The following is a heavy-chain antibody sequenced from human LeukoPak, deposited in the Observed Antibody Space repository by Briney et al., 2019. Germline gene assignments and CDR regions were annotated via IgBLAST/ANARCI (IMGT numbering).Heavy chain of an antibody. CDR2: ISGSGGTT. D-gene: IGHD3-10*01. J-gene: IGHJ4*02. CDR1: GFTFSSYA. Sequence: GGSQRLSCAASGFTFSSYAMSWVRQAPGKGLEWVSVISGSGGTTYYADSVKGRFTISRDNAKNSLYLQMNSLRAEDTALYYCARSGYYGSGSYSDYWGQGTLVTVSS. V-gene: IGHV3-23*01. CDR3: ARSGYYGSGSYSDY.